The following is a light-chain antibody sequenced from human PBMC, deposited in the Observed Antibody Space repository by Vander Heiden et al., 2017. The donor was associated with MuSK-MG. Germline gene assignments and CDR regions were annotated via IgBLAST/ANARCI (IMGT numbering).Light chain of an antibody. CDR1: SRDVGNYNL. V-gene: IGLV2-23*02. Sequence: GQSITISCTGTSRDVGNYNLVSWYQQLPGKAPKLMIYEVIKRPSGLSIRFSGSKSGNTASLTISGLRPEDEADYYCCSYASTNTFLFGGGTKLTVL. CDR2: EVI. CDR3: CSYASTNTFL. J-gene: IGLJ2*01.